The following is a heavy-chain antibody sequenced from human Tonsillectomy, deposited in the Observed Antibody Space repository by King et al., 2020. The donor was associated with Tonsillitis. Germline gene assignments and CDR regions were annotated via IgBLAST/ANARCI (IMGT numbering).Heavy chain of an antibody. CDR2: IKRDESDK. J-gene: IGHJ4*02. D-gene: IGHD1-26*01. CDR3: ARDVSGNLDY. Sequence: QLVQSGGGLVQPGGSLRLSCAASGFTFSGYWMAWVRQAPGKGLEWVANIKRDESDKNYVDSVKGRFTISRDNAKNSLYLQMNNLRVDDTAMYYCARDVSGNLDYWGQGTLVTVSS. V-gene: IGHV3-7*01. CDR1: GFTFSGYW.